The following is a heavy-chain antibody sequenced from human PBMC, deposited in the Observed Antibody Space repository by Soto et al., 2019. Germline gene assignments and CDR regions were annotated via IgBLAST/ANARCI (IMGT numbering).Heavy chain of an antibody. Sequence: SETLSLTCTVSGGSIDSGDYSWSWIRQPPGKGLEWIGYVYSSGTTNYNPFLKSRVTLSLDKSKHQFSLKMNSVTAADTAVYYCAREVIAPPNYFDPWGQGNLVTV. CDR2: VYSSGTT. V-gene: IGHV4-61*08. CDR3: AREVIAPPNYFDP. D-gene: IGHD4-4*01. CDR1: GGSIDSGDYS. J-gene: IGHJ5*02.